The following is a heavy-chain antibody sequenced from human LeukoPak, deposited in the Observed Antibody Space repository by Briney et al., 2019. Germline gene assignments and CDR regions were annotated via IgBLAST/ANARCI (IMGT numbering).Heavy chain of an antibody. Sequence: PGGSLRLSCAASGFTFSSYAMSWVRQAPGKGLEWVSTISATGGSIYYADSVRGRLTISRDNSKNTLYLQMNSLRAEDTAVYYCANVGPGRGVDYWGQGTLVTVSS. CDR1: GFTFSSYA. CDR2: ISATGGSI. V-gene: IGHV3-23*01. D-gene: IGHD1-26*01. J-gene: IGHJ4*02. CDR3: ANVGPGRGVDY.